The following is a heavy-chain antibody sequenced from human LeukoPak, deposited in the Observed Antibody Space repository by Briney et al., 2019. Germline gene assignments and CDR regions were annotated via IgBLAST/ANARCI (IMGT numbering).Heavy chain of an antibody. Sequence: QPGGSLRLSCAASGFTFSDYWMHWVRHAPGKWLEWVSRINSDGSITTDADSVKGRFTISRDNAKNTLYLQMNSLRAEDTGVYYCARDLVVTATYWGQGTLVTVSS. D-gene: IGHD2-21*02. CDR1: GFTFSDYW. V-gene: IGHV3-74*01. CDR2: INSDGSIT. J-gene: IGHJ4*02. CDR3: ARDLVVTATY.